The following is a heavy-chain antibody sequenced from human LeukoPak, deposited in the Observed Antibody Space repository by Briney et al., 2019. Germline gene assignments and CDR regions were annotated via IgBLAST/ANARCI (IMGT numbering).Heavy chain of an antibody. J-gene: IGHJ3*02. CDR1: GGTFSSFA. CDR3: AREGSFGAFDI. CDR2: IVPVLGTT. V-gene: IGHV1-69*04. D-gene: IGHD3-10*01. Sequence: GASVKVSCKASGGTFSSFATSWVRQAPGQGLHWMGRIVPVLGTTRYAQKFQGRVTITAAKSTSTAYMELSSLKSEDTAVYYCAREGSFGAFDIWGQGTMVSVSS.